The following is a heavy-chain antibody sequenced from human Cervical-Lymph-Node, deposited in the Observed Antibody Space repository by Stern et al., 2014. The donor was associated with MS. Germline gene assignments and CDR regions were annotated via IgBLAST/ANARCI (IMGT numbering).Heavy chain of an antibody. CDR2: ISSSSCYV. J-gene: IGHJ4*02. D-gene: IGHD3-22*01. Sequence: VQLVQSGGGLVKPGGSLKLSCAASGLTFSSYSMNWFRQAPGKGLEWISSISSSSCYVYYADSVKGRFTISRDNAKNSLYLQMNSLRAEDTAVYYCAMETYYYDSSGYYWGQGTLVTVSS. CDR1: GLTFSSYS. CDR3: AMETYYYDSSGYY. V-gene: IGHV3-21*01.